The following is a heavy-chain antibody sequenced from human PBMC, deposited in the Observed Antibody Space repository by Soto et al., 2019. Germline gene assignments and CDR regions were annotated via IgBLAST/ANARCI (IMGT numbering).Heavy chain of an antibody. V-gene: IGHV4-59*01. CDR3: ARDSLSGSYYYYGMDV. Sequence: WKGLEWIGYIYYSGSTNYNPSLKSRVTISVDTSKNQFSLKLSSVTAADTAVYYCARDSLSGSYYYYGMDVWGQGTTVTVSS. J-gene: IGHJ6*02. CDR2: IYYSGST. D-gene: IGHD3-10*01.